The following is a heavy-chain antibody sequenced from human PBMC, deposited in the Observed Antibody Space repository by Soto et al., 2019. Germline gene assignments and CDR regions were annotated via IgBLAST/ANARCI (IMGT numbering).Heavy chain of an antibody. CDR2: ISPYNGNT. CDR3: ARGPYGDSYFDY. J-gene: IGHJ4*02. V-gene: IGHV1-18*01. D-gene: IGHD2-21*02. Sequence: QVQLVQSGAEVKKPGASVKVSCKASGYTFTSYGISWVRQAPGQGLEWMGWISPYNGNTNYAQKLQGRVTMTTDTSTSTGNMELRSLRSDDTAVYHCARGPYGDSYFDYWGQGTLVTVSS. CDR1: GYTFTSYG.